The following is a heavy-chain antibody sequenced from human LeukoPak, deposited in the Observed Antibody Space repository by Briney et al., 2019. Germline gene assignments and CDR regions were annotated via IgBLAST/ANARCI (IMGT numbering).Heavy chain of an antibody. Sequence: GGSLRLSCAASGFTFSTYGMHWVRQAPGKGLEWVAVVSYDGSSMYYADSVKGRFTISRDNSKNTLYLEMNSLSAEDTAMYYCARDWAGSWDYWGQGTLVTVSS. CDR1: GFTFSTYG. V-gene: IGHV3-30*03. CDR2: VSYDGSSM. J-gene: IGHJ4*02. CDR3: ARDWAGSWDY. D-gene: IGHD3/OR15-3a*01.